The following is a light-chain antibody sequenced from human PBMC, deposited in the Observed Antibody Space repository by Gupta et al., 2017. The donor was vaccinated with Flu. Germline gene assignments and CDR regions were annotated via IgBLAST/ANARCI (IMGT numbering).Light chain of an antibody. CDR2: GVT. J-gene: IGLJ2*01. V-gene: IGLV2-14*01. CDR1: SSDIGSYNF. CDR3: SSFISSGTLV. Sequence: QSALTQPASVSGSPGQSITISCTGTSSDIGSYNFVSWYQQHPGHAPNLLIYGVTNRPSGVSNRFSASKSGDTASLTISGLQAEDEADYYCSSFISSGTLVVGGGTQLTGL.